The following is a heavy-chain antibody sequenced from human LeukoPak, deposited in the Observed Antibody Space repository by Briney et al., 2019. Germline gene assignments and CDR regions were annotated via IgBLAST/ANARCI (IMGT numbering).Heavy chain of an antibody. CDR3: ARDLRKGRYFDY. D-gene: IGHD3-10*01. CDR2: ISSDGSNK. V-gene: IGHV3-30*03. J-gene: IGHJ4*02. CDR1: GFTFNTYG. Sequence: AGRSLRPSCAASGFTFNTYGMHWVRQAPGKGLEWVALISSDGSNKDYADSVKGRFTISRDNSKNTLYVQMDSLRAEDTAVYYCARDLRKGRYFDYWGQGTLVTVSS.